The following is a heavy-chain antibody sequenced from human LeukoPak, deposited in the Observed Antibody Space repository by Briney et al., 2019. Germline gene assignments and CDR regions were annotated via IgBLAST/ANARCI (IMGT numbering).Heavy chain of an antibody. Sequence: GGSLRLSFAASGFTFSNYWISWVRQALGKGLVWVSRINSDGSSRHYADSVKGRFTISRDNAKNTLHLQMTSLRAEDTAVYYCARGGPDSSDYSSLFDYWGRGILVTVSS. D-gene: IGHD3-22*01. CDR1: GFTFSNYW. CDR2: INSDGSSR. V-gene: IGHV3-74*01. CDR3: ARGGPDSSDYSSLFDY. J-gene: IGHJ4*02.